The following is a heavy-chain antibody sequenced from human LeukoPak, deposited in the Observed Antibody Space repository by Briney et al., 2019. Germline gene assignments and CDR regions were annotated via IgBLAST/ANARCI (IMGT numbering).Heavy chain of an antibody. J-gene: IGHJ5*02. V-gene: IGHV4-59*08. CDR3: ARPRYSGWHWFDP. Sequence: TSETLSLTCTVSGGSISSYYWSCIGQPPGKGLQGIGYIYYSGSTNYNPSLKSRVTISVDTSKNQFSLKLSSVTAADTAVYYCARPRYSGWHWFDPWGQGTLVTVSS. CDR1: GGSISSYY. CDR2: IYYSGST. D-gene: IGHD6-19*01.